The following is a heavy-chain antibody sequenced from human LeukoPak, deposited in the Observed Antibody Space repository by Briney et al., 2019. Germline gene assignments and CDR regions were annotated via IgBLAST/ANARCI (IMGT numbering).Heavy chain of an antibody. CDR2: INHNSGGT. CDR1: GYTFTGYY. J-gene: IGHJ3*02. D-gene: IGHD7-27*01. Sequence: ASVKVSCTASGYTFTGYYMHWVRQAPGQGLEWMGWINHNSGGTNYAQKFQGRVTMTRDTSISTAYMELSRLRSDDTAVYYCARDGDAGAFDIWGQGTMVTISS. V-gene: IGHV1-2*02. CDR3: ARDGDAGAFDI.